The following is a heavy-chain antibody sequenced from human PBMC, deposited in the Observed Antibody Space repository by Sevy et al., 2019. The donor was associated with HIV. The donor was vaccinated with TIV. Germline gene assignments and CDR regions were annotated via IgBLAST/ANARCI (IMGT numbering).Heavy chain of an antibody. CDR2: INPDSGGT. V-gene: IGHV1-2*02. CDR1: GFSLTNYY. CDR3: ARHPGTPGGPIFDY. J-gene: IGHJ4*02. D-gene: IGHD2-15*01. Sequence: ASVKVSCKASGFSLTNYYLHWLRRAPGQGLEWMGWINPDSGGTHYAQQFQDRVTMTWDTSTSTLYMELSSLTSDDTGIYYWARHPGTPGGPIFDYWGQGTLVTVSS.